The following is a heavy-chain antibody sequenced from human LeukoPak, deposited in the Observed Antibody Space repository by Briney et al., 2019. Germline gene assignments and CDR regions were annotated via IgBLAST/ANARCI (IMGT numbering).Heavy chain of an antibody. CDR1: GGSISSSSYY. V-gene: IGHV4-39*01. CDR2: IYYSGST. Sequence: SETLSLTCTVSGGSISSSSYYWGWIRQPPGKGLEWIGSIYYSGSTYYNPSLKSQVTISVDTSKNQFSLKLSSVTAADTAVYYCASSAAGVDYWGQGTLVTVSS. J-gene: IGHJ4*02. CDR3: ASSAAGVDY. D-gene: IGHD6-13*01.